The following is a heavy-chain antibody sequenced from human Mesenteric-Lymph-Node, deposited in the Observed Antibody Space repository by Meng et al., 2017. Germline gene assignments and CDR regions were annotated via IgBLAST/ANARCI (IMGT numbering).Heavy chain of an antibody. CDR1: GFTFDDYG. CDR2: IDWNGGTT. CDR3: ARRTLYSSSWFFDY. J-gene: IGHJ4*02. V-gene: IGHV3-20*04. Sequence: GESLKISCVASGFTFDDYGMNWVRQAPGKGLEWVSSIDWNGGTTGYADSVKGRFTIFRDNAKNSLYLQMNSLRAEDTALYYCARRTLYSSSWFFDYWGQGTLVTVSS. D-gene: IGHD6-13*01.